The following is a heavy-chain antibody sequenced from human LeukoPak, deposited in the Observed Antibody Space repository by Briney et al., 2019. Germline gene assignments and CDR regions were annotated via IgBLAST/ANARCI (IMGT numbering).Heavy chain of an antibody. V-gene: IGHV3-7*01. Sequence: GGSLRLSCAASGFTFSSYWMSWVRQAPGKGLEWVANVKQDGSEKHYVDSVKGRFTISRDNAENSLYLQMNSLRAEDTAVYYCARDRPLRIMITFGSQVLDAFDIWGQGTMVTVSS. J-gene: IGHJ3*02. CDR3: ARDRPLRIMITFGSQVLDAFDI. CDR2: VKQDGSEK. D-gene: IGHD3-16*01. CDR1: GFTFSSYW.